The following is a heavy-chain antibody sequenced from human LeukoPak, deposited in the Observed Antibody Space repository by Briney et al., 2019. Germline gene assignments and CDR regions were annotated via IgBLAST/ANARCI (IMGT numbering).Heavy chain of an antibody. D-gene: IGHD3-10*01. V-gene: IGHV1-46*01. CDR2: INPSGGST. Sequence: ASVKVSCKASGYTFTSYYMHWVRQAPGQGLEWMGIINPSGGSTSYAQKFQGRVTMTRDTSTSTVYMELSSLRSEDTAVYYCARPIYGSGSYYDNWFDLWGQGTLVTVSS. CDR1: GYTFTSYY. J-gene: IGHJ5*02. CDR3: ARPIYGSGSYYDNWFDL.